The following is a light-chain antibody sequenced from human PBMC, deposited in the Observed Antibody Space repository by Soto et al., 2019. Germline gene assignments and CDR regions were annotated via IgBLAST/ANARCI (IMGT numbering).Light chain of an antibody. V-gene: IGKV3-20*01. CDR2: GAS. Sequence: EVVLTQSPGTLSLSPGERATLSCRASQSVSSGTYLAWYQQKPGQAPTLLIYGASTRAAGIPDRFSGSGFGTDFTLTITRLEPEDFAVYYCQQYGDSPLTFGGGTRVE. J-gene: IGKJ4*01. CDR1: QSVSSGTY. CDR3: QQYGDSPLT.